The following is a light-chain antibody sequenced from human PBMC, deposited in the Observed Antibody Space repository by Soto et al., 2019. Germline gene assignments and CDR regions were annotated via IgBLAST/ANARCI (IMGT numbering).Light chain of an antibody. CDR3: QSYDSSLSAWV. CDR1: SSNIGAGYD. J-gene: IGLJ3*02. V-gene: IGLV1-40*01. CDR2: GNS. Sequence: QAVVTQPPSVSGAPGQRVTISCTGSSSNIGAGYDVHWYQQLPGTAPKLLIYGNSNRPSGVPDRFSGSKSGTSASLAITGLLADDESDYYCQSYDSSLSAWVFGGGTKLTVL.